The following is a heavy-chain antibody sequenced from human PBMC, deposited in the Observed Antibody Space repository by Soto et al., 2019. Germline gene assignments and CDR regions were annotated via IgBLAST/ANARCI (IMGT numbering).Heavy chain of an antibody. J-gene: IGHJ5*02. Sequence: EVQLLESGGGVVQPGGSLRLSCAASGFTFKNFAVSWVRQAPGKGMEWVSAIGGSGSSANYADSVKGRFTVSRDDSKSTLYLQMRGLRVDDTALYYCAKDAVAYNGESDCFDLWGQGTLVTVSS. V-gene: IGHV3-23*01. CDR2: IGGSGSSA. CDR3: AKDAVAYNGESDCFDL. CDR1: GFTFKNFA. D-gene: IGHD3-10*01.